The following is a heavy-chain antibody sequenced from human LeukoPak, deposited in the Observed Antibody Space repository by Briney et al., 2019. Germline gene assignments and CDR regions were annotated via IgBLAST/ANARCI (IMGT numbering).Heavy chain of an antibody. CDR1: GGSISSSSYY. CDR2: IYYSGST. D-gene: IGHD6-19*01. J-gene: IGHJ2*01. Sequence: SETLSLTCTVSGGSISSSSYYWGWIRQPPGKGLEWIGSIYYSGSTYYNPSLKSRVTISVDTSKNQFSLKLSSATAADTAVYYCARTGYSGGWYWYFDLWGRGTLVTVSS. V-gene: IGHV4-39*01. CDR3: ARTGYSGGWYWYFDL.